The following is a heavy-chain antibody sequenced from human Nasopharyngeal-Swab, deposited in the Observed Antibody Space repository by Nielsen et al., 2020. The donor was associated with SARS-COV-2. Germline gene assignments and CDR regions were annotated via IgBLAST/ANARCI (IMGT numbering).Heavy chain of an antibody. Sequence: ASVKVSCKASGYTFTSYFIHWVRQAPGQGLEWMGMINPSGVSTSYAQKFQGRVTMTRDTPTSTDYMELSSLRSNDTAVYYCARESDYCGGDTCYSDDDAFDVWGQGTMVTVSS. CDR1: GYTFTSYF. J-gene: IGHJ3*01. CDR2: INPSGVST. V-gene: IGHV1-46*01. D-gene: IGHD2-15*01. CDR3: ARESDYCGGDTCYSDDDAFDV.